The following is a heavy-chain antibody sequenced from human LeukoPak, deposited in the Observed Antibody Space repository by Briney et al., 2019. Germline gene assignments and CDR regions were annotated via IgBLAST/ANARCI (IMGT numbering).Heavy chain of an antibody. Sequence: SESLSLTCGVHGVSITDYFWSWLRQSPGEALEWIGEIAPTGYTIYNPSLKSRVTMSLDTSKNQLSLTLTSVTAADTAIYYCARIRCGQTQHRCYNYWGRGALVTVSS. J-gene: IGHJ4*02. CDR3: ARIRCGQTQHRCYNY. CDR2: IAPTGYT. D-gene: IGHD2-8*01. CDR1: GVSITDYF. V-gene: IGHV4-34*10.